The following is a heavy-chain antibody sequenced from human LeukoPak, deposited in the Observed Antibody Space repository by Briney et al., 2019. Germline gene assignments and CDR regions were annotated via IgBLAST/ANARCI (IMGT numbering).Heavy chain of an antibody. V-gene: IGHV1-18*01. CDR1: GYTFTSYG. D-gene: IGHD3-16*02. J-gene: IGHJ4*02. Sequence: ASVKVSCKASGYTFTSYGISWVRQAPGQGLEWMGWISAYNGNTNYAQKLQGRVTMTTDTSTSTAYMELRSLRSDDTAVYYCAREAGGYDYVWGSYRYYFDYWGQGTLVTVSS. CDR2: ISAYNGNT. CDR3: AREAGGYDYVWGSYRYYFDY.